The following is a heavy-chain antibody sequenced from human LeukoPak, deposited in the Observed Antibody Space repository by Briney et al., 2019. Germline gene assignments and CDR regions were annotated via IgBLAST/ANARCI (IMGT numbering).Heavy chain of an antibody. CDR2: ISGSSSYI. J-gene: IGHJ5*02. D-gene: IGHD6-6*01. Sequence: GGSLRLSCAASGFTFSGYDMNRVRQAPGKGLEWVSSISGSSSYIYYADSMKGRFTISRDNAKNSLYLQMNSLRAEDTAVYYCARGSSNVAARNNWFDPWGQGTLVTVSS. V-gene: IGHV3-21*01. CDR1: GFTFSGYD. CDR3: ARGSSNVAARNNWFDP.